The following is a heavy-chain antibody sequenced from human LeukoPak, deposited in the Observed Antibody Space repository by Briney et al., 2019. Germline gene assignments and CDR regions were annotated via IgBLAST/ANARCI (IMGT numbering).Heavy chain of an antibody. V-gene: IGHV4-34*01. Sequence: PSETLSLTCAVYGGSFSGYYWSWIRQPPGKGLEWIGEINHSGSTNYNPSLKSRVTISVDTSKNQFSLKLSSVTAADTAVYYCAKSIGGRGDYWGQGTLVTVSS. J-gene: IGHJ4*02. CDR1: GGSFSGYY. D-gene: IGHD3-10*01. CDR3: AKSIGGRGDY. CDR2: INHSGST.